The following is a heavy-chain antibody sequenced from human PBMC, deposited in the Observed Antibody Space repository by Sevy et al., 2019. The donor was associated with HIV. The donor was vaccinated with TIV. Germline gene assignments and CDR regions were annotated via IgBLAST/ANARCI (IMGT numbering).Heavy chain of an antibody. J-gene: IGHJ4*02. CDR3: ASDTNGYFDLDY. D-gene: IGHD3-22*01. Sequence: GGSLRLSCAVSGFTFSNYWMHWVRQVPGKGLVWVSRISNDGTHTSDADSVKGRFTISRDNAKNTLYLQMNSLRAEDAAVYYGASDTNGYFDLDYWGQGVLVTVSS. CDR1: GFTFSNYW. V-gene: IGHV3-74*01. CDR2: ISNDGTHT.